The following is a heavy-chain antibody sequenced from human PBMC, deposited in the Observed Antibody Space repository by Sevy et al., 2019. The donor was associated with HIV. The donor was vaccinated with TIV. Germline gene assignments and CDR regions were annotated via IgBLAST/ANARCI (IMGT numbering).Heavy chain of an antibody. Sequence: GGSLRLSCAASGFTFSSYGMHWVRQAPGKGLEWVAVISYDGSNKYYAYSVKGRFTISRDNSKNTLYLQMNSLRAEDTAVYYCAKGKYYYGSGSSRGRPYYYYGMDVWGQGTTVTVSS. CDR2: ISYDGSNK. D-gene: IGHD3-10*01. V-gene: IGHV3-30*18. CDR1: GFTFSSYG. J-gene: IGHJ6*02. CDR3: AKGKYYYGSGSSRGRPYYYYGMDV.